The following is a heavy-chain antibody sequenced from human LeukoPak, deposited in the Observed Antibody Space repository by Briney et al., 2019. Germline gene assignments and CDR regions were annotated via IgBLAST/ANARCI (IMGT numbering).Heavy chain of an antibody. J-gene: IGHJ1*01. Sequence: PGGSLRLSCAASGFTFSTYGMQWVRQAPGRGLEWVAVVSHDGSTKFYADSVKGRFTISRDNSKDTLDLQMYSLRAEDTAVYYCVKEPTSYSSGWYFQHWGQGTLVTVSS. CDR3: VKEPTSYSSGWYFQH. CDR1: GFTFSTYG. CDR2: VSHDGSTK. V-gene: IGHV3-30*18. D-gene: IGHD6-25*01.